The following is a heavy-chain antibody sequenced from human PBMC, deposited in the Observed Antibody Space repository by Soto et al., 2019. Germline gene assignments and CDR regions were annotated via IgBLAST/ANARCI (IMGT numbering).Heavy chain of an antibody. CDR3: ARDPSHSYYTLFYYFDY. CDR1: GFTFSTYA. Sequence: EVQLLESGGGLVQPGGSLRLSCAASGFTFSTYAMRWVRQAPGKGLEWVSAISGSGSNTYYADSVKGRFTISRDDSKSTLYLQMNSLRAEDTAVYYCARDPSHSYYTLFYYFDYWGQGTLVTVSS. CDR2: ISGSGSNT. D-gene: IGHD1-26*01. J-gene: IGHJ4*02. V-gene: IGHV3-23*01.